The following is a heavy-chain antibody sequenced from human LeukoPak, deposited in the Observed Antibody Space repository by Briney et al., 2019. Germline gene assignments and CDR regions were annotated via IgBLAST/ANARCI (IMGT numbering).Heavy chain of an antibody. CDR3: TRGRGWLAPFDF. D-gene: IGHD3-22*01. J-gene: IGHJ4*02. CDR2: MNPKSGNT. V-gene: IGHV1-8*01. Sequence: ASVKVSCKASGYTFTTYDINWVRQAPGQGLEWMGWMNPKSGNTGVAQKVQGRLTMTRNSSTTTADMGLRGLRFEDTAVYYCTRGRGWLAPFDFWGQGTLVTVSS. CDR1: GYTFTTYD.